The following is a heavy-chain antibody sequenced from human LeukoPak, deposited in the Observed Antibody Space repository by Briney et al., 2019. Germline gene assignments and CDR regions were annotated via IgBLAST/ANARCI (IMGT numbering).Heavy chain of an antibody. CDR1: GFTFSSYA. D-gene: IGHD3-16*01. CDR2: ISGSGGST. V-gene: IGHV3-23*01. CDR3: ARDRGSSLLRRRDAFDI. J-gene: IGHJ3*02. Sequence: GGSLRLSCAASGFTFSSYAMSWVRQAPGKGLEWVSAISGSGGSTYYADSVKGRFTISRDNAKNSLYLQMNSLRAEDTAVYYCARDRGSSLLRRRDAFDIWGQGTMVTASS.